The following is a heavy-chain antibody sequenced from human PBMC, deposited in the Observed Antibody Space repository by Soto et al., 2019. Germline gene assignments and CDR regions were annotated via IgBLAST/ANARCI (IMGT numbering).Heavy chain of an antibody. D-gene: IGHD3-10*01. CDR1: GYTFIYFW. CDR2: IYPGASDI. CDR3: ARQGTSRGSDYAAFDF. J-gene: IGHJ4*02. V-gene: IGHV5-51*01. Sequence: ESLKSSFKASGYTFIYFWVAWVRQVPGKGLEWMGVIYPGASDIRYSPSFEGHVTISADKSTNTAYLQWSSLEAADTAIYYCARQGTSRGSDYAAFDFWGPGTLVTVSS.